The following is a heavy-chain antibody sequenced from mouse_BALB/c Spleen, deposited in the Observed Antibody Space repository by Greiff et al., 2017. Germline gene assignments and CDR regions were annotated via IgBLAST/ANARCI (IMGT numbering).Heavy chain of an antibody. V-gene: IGHV5-4*02. D-gene: IGHD1-1*01. CDR1: GFTFSDYY. Sequence: EVKLVESGGGLVKPGGSLKLSCAASGFTFSDYYMYWVRQTPEKRLEWVATISDGGSYTYYPDSVKGRFTISRDNAKNNLYLQMSSLKSEDTAMYYCARGRIHYYGSSYDAMDYWGQGTSVTVSS. CDR3: ARGRIHYYGSSYDAMDY. J-gene: IGHJ4*01. CDR2: ISDGGSYT.